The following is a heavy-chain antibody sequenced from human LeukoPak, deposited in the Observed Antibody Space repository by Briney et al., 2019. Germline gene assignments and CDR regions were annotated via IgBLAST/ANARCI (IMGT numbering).Heavy chain of an antibody. V-gene: IGHV4-39*01. CDR1: GDSILGCVSY. Sequence: PSETLSLTCTVSGDSILGCVSYWVWPPPPPGEALEWFGSIYYRGCPHQNPPLKSRVPMSVDASKNLFLLRRTSASAADTAVYYCARNRSITVVRGGHGTEKNNLFDHWGQGTLVTVSS. CDR2: IYYRGCP. J-gene: IGHJ5*02. D-gene: IGHD3-10*01. CDR3: ARNRSITVVRGGHGTEKNNLFDH.